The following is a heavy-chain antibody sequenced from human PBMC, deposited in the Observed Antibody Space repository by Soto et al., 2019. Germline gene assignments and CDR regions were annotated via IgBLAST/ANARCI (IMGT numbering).Heavy chain of an antibody. Sequence: ASVQVSCKASGYTFTSYDINWVRQATGQGLEWMGWISAYNGNTNYAQKLQGRVTMTTDTSTSTAYMELRSLRSDDTAVYYCARDGIAANGNGFDYWGQGTLVTVSS. J-gene: IGHJ4*02. CDR1: GYTFTSYD. CDR3: ARDGIAANGNGFDY. CDR2: ISAYNGNT. D-gene: IGHD6-13*01. V-gene: IGHV1-18*01.